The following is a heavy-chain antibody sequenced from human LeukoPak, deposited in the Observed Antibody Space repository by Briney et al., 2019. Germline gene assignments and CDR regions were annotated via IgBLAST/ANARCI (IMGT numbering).Heavy chain of an antibody. CDR1: GFTFRSYA. Sequence: SGGSLRLSCAGSGFTFRSYAMSWVRQAPGKGLEWVANIKQDGSEKYYVDSVKGRFTISRDNAKNSLYLQMNSLRAEDTAVYYCARDVFKGAVAGKIDYWGQGTLVTVSS. CDR3: ARDVFKGAVAGKIDY. D-gene: IGHD6-19*01. CDR2: IKQDGSEK. V-gene: IGHV3-7*01. J-gene: IGHJ4*02.